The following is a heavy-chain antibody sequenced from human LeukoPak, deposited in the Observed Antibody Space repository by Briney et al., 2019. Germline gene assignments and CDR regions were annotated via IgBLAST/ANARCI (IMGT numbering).Heavy chain of an antibody. CDR2: ISSSSSTI. D-gene: IGHD2-2*01. Sequence: GGSLRLSCAASGFTFSSYSMNWVRQAPGKGLEWVSYISSSSSTIYYADSVKGRFTISRDNSKNTLYLQMNSLRAEDTAVYYCAGLDQLLFDAFDIWGQGTMVTVSS. CDR1: GFTFSSYS. J-gene: IGHJ3*02. CDR3: AGLDQLLFDAFDI. V-gene: IGHV3-48*01.